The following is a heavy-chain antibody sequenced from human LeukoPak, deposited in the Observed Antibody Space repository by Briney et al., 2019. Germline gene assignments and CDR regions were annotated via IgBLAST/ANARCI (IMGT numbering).Heavy chain of an antibody. V-gene: IGHV3-9*01. CDR3: ARDQYYYDSSGYYEFDY. CDR1: GFTLDDYA. J-gene: IGHJ4*02. CDR2: ISWNSGSI. D-gene: IGHD3-22*01. Sequence: GGSLRLSCAASGFTLDDYAMHWVRQAPGKGLEWVSGISWNSGSIGYADSVKGRFTISRDNSKNTLYLQMNSLRAEDTAVYYCARDQYYYDSSGYYEFDYWGQGTLVTVSS.